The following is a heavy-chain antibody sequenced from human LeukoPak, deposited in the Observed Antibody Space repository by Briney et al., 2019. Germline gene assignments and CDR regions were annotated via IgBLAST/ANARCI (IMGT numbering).Heavy chain of an antibody. D-gene: IGHD6-13*01. CDR1: GYTFTGYY. J-gene: IGHJ4*02. CDR2: INPNSGGT. V-gene: IGHV1-2*02. CDR3: ATKANLAAADTLYGY. Sequence: ASVKVSYEASGYTFTGYYMHWVRQAPGQGIEWMGWINPNSGGTNYAQKFQGRVTMTRDTSISTAYMELSRLRSDDTAVYYCATKANLAAADTLYGYWGQGTLVTVSS.